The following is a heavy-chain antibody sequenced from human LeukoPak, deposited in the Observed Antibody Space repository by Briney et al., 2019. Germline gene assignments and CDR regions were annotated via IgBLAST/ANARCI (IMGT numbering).Heavy chain of an antibody. Sequence: SQTLSLTCTVPGDSISSYYWSWIRQPAGNGLEWIGRVYVTGSTNLNPALQSRVTMSVDTSKNQFSLKLTSVTAADTAVYYCARDRQWLVDHWGQGTLVTVSS. D-gene: IGHD6-19*01. CDR3: ARDRQWLVDH. CDR1: GDSISSYY. J-gene: IGHJ5*02. V-gene: IGHV4-4*07. CDR2: VYVTGST.